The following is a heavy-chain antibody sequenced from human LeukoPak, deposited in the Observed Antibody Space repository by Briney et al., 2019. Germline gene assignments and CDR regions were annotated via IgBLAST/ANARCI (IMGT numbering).Heavy chain of an antibody. V-gene: IGHV4-59*01. D-gene: IGHD1-14*01. CDR3: ARSKVPVPEYYGLDV. Sequence: SETLSLTCTVSGGSISSYYWSWIRQPPGKGPEYIGNIYYSGSINYNPSLKSRVTISLDTSKNQFSLKLSSVTAADTAVYYCARSKVPVPEYYGLDVWGQGTTVTVSS. J-gene: IGHJ6*02. CDR1: GGSISSYY. CDR2: IYYSGSI.